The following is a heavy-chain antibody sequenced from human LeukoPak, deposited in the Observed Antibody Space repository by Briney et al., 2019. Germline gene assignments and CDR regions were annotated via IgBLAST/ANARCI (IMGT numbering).Heavy chain of an antibody. V-gene: IGHV1-46*01. CDR1: GYTFTSYY. Sequence: ASVKVSCKASGYTFTSYYMHWVRQAPGQGLEWMGIINPSGGSTSYAQKFQGRVTMTRDTSTSTVYMELSSLRSEDTAVYYCARLRTGLDNYDASDIWGQGTMVTVSS. J-gene: IGHJ3*02. CDR3: ARLRTGLDNYDASDI. D-gene: IGHD3/OR15-3a*01. CDR2: INPSGGST.